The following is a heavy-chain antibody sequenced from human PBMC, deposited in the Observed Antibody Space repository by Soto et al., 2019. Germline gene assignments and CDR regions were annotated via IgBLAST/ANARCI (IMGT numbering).Heavy chain of an antibody. D-gene: IGHD3-10*01. V-gene: IGHV4-59*01. CDR2: IYYSGST. Sequence: PSETLSLTCTVSGGSISSYYWSWIRQPPGKGLEWIGYIYYSGSTNYNPSLKSRVTISVDTSKNQFSLKLSSVTAADTAVYHCARGRVYYYGSGTDPTYYFDYWGQGTLVTVSS. CDR1: GGSISSYY. J-gene: IGHJ4*02. CDR3: ARGRVYYYGSGTDPTYYFDY.